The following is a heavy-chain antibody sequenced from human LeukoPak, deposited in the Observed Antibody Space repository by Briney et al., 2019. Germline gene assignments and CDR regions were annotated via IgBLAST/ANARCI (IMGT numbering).Heavy chain of an antibody. D-gene: IGHD3-3*01. CDR2: INHNGNVN. V-gene: IGHV3-7*01. CDR3: VRDQFFSFDY. Sequence: GGSLRLSCAASGFTFSSYWMNWARQAPGEGLEWVASINHNGNVNYYVDSVKGRFTISRDNAKNSLYLQMNSLRDEDTAVYYCVRDQFFSFDYWGQGTLVTVSS. CDR1: GFTFSSYW. J-gene: IGHJ4*02.